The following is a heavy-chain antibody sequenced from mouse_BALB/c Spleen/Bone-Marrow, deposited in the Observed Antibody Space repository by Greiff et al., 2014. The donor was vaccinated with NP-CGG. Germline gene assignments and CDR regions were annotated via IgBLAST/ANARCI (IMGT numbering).Heavy chain of an antibody. CDR2: INPSTGYT. CDR1: GYTFTSYW. J-gene: IGHJ3*01. V-gene: IGHV1-7*01. Sequence: VQLQQSGAELAKPGASVKMSCKASGYTFTSYWMHWVKQRPGQGLEWIGYINPSTGYTEYNQKFKDKAILTADKSSSTAYMQLSSLTSEDSAVYYCAREGYYGSPFAYWGQGTLVTVSA. D-gene: IGHD1-1*01. CDR3: AREGYYGSPFAY.